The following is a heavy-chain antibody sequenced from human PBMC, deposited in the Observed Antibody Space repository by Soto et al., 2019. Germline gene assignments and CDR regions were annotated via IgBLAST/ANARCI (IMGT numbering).Heavy chain of an antibody. V-gene: IGHV4-30-4*01. CDR1: GGSISSGDYY. CDR2: IYYSGST. J-gene: IGHJ5*02. Sequence: SETLSLTCTVSGGSISSGDYYWSWIRQPPGKGLEWIGYIYYSGSTYYNPSLKSRVTISVDTSKNQFSLKLSSVTAADTAVYYCARGNRAAIFGVAYNWFDPWGQGTLVTVSS. CDR3: ARGNRAAIFGVAYNWFDP. D-gene: IGHD3-3*01.